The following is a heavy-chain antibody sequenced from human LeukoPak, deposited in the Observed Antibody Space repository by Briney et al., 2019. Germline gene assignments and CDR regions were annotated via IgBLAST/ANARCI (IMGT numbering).Heavy chain of an antibody. Sequence: ASVKVSCKASGYTFTGHYMHWMRQAPGQGRDWMGWISLSGGTNYAQKFQGRVTMTRDTSISKAYMELSGLTSDDTAVYYCASVTYSDYDDFDSWGQGTLVTVSS. CDR1: GYTFTGHY. CDR3: ASVTYSDYDDFDS. V-gene: IGHV1-2*02. D-gene: IGHD3-22*01. J-gene: IGHJ4*02. CDR2: ISLSGGT.